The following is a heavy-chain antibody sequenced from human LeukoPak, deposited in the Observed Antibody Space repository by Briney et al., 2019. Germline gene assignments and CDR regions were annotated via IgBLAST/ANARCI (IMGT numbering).Heavy chain of an antibody. Sequence: SETLSLTCTVSGGSISSYYWSWIRQPPGKGLEWIGYIYYSGSTNYNPSLKSRITISVDTSKNQFSLKLSSVTAADTAVYYCARGSYSSGWLGYWGQGTLVTVSS. CDR2: IYYSGST. CDR1: GGSISSYY. J-gene: IGHJ4*02. D-gene: IGHD6-19*01. V-gene: IGHV4-59*01. CDR3: ARGSYSSGWLGY.